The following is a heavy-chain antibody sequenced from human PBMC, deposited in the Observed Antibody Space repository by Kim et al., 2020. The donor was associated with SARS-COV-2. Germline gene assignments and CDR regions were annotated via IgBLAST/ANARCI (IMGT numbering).Heavy chain of an antibody. V-gene: IGHV3-7*01. CDR3: VREAWYYGS. Sequence: GGSLRLSCAASGFTFSSNWMTWVRPAPVKGLEWVSNIKQYGSAKNYVDSVQGRFTISRDNAKNSLYLQMNRLRAEDTAVYYCVREAWYYGSWGQGTLVTVSS. J-gene: IGHJ5*02. CDR2: IKQYGSAK. D-gene: IGHD3-16*01. CDR1: GFTFSSNW.